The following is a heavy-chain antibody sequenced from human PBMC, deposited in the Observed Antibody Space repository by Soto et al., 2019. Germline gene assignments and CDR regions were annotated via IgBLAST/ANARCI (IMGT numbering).Heavy chain of an antibody. CDR2: ISSSSSYT. J-gene: IGHJ1*01. CDR3: AREADRQQQLWVAWAYFQH. CDR1: GFTFSDYY. D-gene: IGHD6-13*01. Sequence: PGGSLRLSCAASGFTFSDYYMSWIRQAPGKGLEWVSYISSSSSYTNYADSVKGRFTISRDNAKNSLHLQMNSLRAEDTAVYYCAREADRQQQLWVAWAYFQHWGQGTLVTVSS. V-gene: IGHV3-11*06.